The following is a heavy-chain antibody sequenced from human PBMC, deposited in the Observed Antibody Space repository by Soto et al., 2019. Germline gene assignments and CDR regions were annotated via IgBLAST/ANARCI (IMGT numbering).Heavy chain of an antibody. Sequence: GGSLRLSCAASGFTFSGSAMHWVRQASGKGLEWVGRIRSKANSYATAYAASVKGRFTISRDDSKNTAYLQMNSLKTEDTAVYYCTRQDSGGHLGYYGMDVWGQGTTVTVSS. CDR1: GFTFSGSA. CDR3: TRQDSGGHLGYYGMDV. J-gene: IGHJ6*02. CDR2: IRSKANSYAT. V-gene: IGHV3-73*01. D-gene: IGHD4-17*01.